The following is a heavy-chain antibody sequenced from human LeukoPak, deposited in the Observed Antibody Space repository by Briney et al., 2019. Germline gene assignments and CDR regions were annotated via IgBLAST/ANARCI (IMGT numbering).Heavy chain of an antibody. CDR1: GFTFSTYS. CDR3: ARDCSAGNCYYNFDY. J-gene: IGHJ4*02. V-gene: IGHV3-21*01. Sequence: GGSLRLSCAASGFTFSTYSMNWVRQAPGKGLEWVSSISSSSSYIYYADSVKGRFTISRDNAKSSLYLQMNSLRAEDTTVYYCARDCSAGNCYYNFDYWGQGTLVTVSS. D-gene: IGHD2-15*01. CDR2: ISSSSSYI.